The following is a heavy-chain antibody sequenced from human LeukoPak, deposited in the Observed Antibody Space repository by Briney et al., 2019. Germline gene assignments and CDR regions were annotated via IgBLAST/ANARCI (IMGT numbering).Heavy chain of an antibody. CDR1: GFTFSCYW. CDR3: ARQDPIDYYYGMDV. V-gene: IGHV3-7*01. J-gene: IGHJ6*02. Sequence: GGALRLFCAASGFTFSCYWMSWGRQASGKGLEWVANIKQDGSEKYYVDSVKGRFTISRDNAKNSLYLQMNSLRAEDTAVYYCARQDPIDYYYGMDVWGQGTTVTVSS. CDR2: IKQDGSEK.